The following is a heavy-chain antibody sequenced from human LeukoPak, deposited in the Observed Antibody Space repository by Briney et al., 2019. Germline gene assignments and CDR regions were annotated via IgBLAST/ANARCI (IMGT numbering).Heavy chain of an antibody. CDR2: ISLTGLT. V-gene: IGHV4-4*02. CDR3: ATGKRGYSYGYSRFYDSSGSSEY. CDR1: GGSISNTNW. Sequence: SETLSLTCGVSGGSISNTNWWSWVRQPPGQGLEWIGEISLTGLTHYNPSLESRVTVSLGKSKNQLSLNLTSVTAADTAAYYCATGKRGYSYGYSRFYDSSGSSEYWGQGTLVTVSS. D-gene: IGHD5-18*01. J-gene: IGHJ4*02.